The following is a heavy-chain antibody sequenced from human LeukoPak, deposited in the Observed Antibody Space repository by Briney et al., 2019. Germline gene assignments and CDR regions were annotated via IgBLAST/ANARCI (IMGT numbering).Heavy chain of an antibody. Sequence: GGSLRLSCSASGFTFSSYAMHWVRQAPGKGLEYVSAISSNGGSTYYADSVKGRFTISRDNSKNTLYLQMSSLRAEDTAVYYCVKSPAYYYGSGGSLFDYWGQGTLVTVSS. J-gene: IGHJ4*02. CDR1: GFTFSSYA. V-gene: IGHV3-64D*06. D-gene: IGHD3-10*01. CDR2: ISSNGGST. CDR3: VKSPAYYYGSGGSLFDY.